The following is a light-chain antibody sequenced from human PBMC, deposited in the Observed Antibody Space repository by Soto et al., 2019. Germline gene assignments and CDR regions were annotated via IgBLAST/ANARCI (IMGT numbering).Light chain of an antibody. Sequence: QSALTQPPSASGSPGQSVTISCTGTSSDVGFYNYVSWFQQHPGKAPKLIIYEVNKRHSGVLDRFSGSKSGNTASLTVSGLQAEDEADYYCSSYAGINNLIFGGGTKLTVL. V-gene: IGLV2-8*01. CDR3: SSYAGINNLI. CDR1: SSDVGFYNY. J-gene: IGLJ2*01. CDR2: EVN.